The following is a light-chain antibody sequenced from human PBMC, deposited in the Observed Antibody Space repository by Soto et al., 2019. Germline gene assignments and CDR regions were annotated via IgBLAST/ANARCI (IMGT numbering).Light chain of an antibody. CDR3: QQLNSYPLT. J-gene: IGKJ4*01. Sequence: IQLTQSPASLSASVGDRVTITCRASQGISSYLAWYQQKPGQAPKLLIYAASTLPSGVPSRFSGSGSGTDFNLTISSQQPEDFATYYCQQLNSYPLTFGGGTKVEIK. CDR2: AAS. V-gene: IGKV1-9*01. CDR1: QGISSY.